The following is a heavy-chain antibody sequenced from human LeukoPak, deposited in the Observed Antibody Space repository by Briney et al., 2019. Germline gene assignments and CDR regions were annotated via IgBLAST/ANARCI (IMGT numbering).Heavy chain of an antibody. CDR3: AKVRLELRNYFDY. CDR2: ISGGGGST. J-gene: IGHJ4*02. CDR1: GFTFSSYA. V-gene: IGHV3-23*01. Sequence: GGTLRLSCAASGFTFSSYAMSWVRQAPGKGLEWVSAISGGGGSTYYPDSVKGRFTISRDNSKNTLDLQMNSLRAEDTAVYYCAKVRLELRNYFDYWGQGTLVTVSS. D-gene: IGHD1-7*01.